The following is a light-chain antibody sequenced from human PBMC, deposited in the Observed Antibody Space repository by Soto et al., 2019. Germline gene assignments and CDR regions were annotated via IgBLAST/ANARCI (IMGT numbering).Light chain of an antibody. CDR1: QYISSW. Sequence: DIQMTQSPSTLSASVGDRVTITCRASQYISSWLAWYQQKPGTAPRLLIYDTSNLEDGVPSTFSGSGSGTDITLTVSSLQPDDSATYYCQQYNTYPWTFGQGTKVDIK. J-gene: IGKJ1*01. CDR3: QQYNTYPWT. V-gene: IGKV1-5*01. CDR2: DTS.